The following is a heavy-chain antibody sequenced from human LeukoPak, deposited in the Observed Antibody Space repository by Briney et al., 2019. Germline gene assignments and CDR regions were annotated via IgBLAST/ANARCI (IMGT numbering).Heavy chain of an antibody. CDR1: GFTFSSYG. V-gene: IGHV3-30*02. CDR3: AKLAGDWRSYYYYYMDV. D-gene: IGHD2-21*02. J-gene: IGHJ6*03. Sequence: GGSLRLSCAASGFTFSSYGMHWVRQVPGKGLEWVAFIRYDGSNKYYADSVKGRFTISRDNSKNTLYLQMNSLRAEDTAVYYCAKLAGDWRSYYYYYMDVWGKGTTVTVSS. CDR2: IRYDGSNK.